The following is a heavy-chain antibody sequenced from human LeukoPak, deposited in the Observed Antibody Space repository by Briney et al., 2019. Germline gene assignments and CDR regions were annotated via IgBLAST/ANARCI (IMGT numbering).Heavy chain of an antibody. J-gene: IGHJ6*03. CDR2: IYSGGST. V-gene: IGHV3-53*01. CDR3: ARDPGFVDYYYYMDV. D-gene: IGHD3-10*01. CDR1: WFTVSSNY. Sequence: PGGSLRLSCAASWFTVSSNYMSWVRQAPGKGLEWVSVIYSGGSTYYADSVKGRFTISRDNSKNTLYLQMNSLRAEDTAVYYCARDPGFVDYYYYMDVWGKGTTVTVSS.